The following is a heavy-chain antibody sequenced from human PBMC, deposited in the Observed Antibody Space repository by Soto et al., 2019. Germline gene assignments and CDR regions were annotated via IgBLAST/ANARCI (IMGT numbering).Heavy chain of an antibody. Sequence: HPGGSLRLSCAASGFVFSNYEMNWVRQAPGKGLEWISYISSSASTIYYADSVKGRFTISRDNAKNSLYLQMNSLRAEDTAVYYCARDTKWRDDWGQGTLVTVSS. D-gene: IGHD5-12*01. CDR2: ISSSASTI. CDR1: GFVFSNYE. J-gene: IGHJ4*02. V-gene: IGHV3-48*03. CDR3: ARDTKWRDD.